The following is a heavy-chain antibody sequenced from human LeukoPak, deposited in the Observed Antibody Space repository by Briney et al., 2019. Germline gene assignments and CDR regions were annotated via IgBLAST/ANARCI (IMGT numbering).Heavy chain of an antibody. Sequence: GGSLRLSCVASGFTFSNSAMTWVRQAPGKGLEWVSSISDSGGSTYFADSVKARFTISRDNSKNTLYLQMSSLRAEDTAVYYCAKDVFELYDIYDHWGQGTLVTVSS. J-gene: IGHJ4*02. V-gene: IGHV3-23*01. CDR3: AKDVFELYDIYDH. CDR1: GFTFSNSA. D-gene: IGHD3-9*01. CDR2: ISDSGGST.